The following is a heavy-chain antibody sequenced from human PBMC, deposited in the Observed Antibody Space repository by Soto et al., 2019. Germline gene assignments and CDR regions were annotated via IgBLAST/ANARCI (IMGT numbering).Heavy chain of an antibody. J-gene: IGHJ4*02. Sequence: QVQLQESGPGLVKPSETLSLTCTVSGGSVSSGSYYWGWIRQPPGKGLEWIGSIYYSGSTYYNPSLKSRVTISVDTSKNQFSLKLSSVTAADTAVYYCAESEYDFWSGYFSYWGQGTLVTVSS. CDR3: AESEYDFWSGYFSY. CDR1: GGSVSSGSYY. V-gene: IGHV4-39*01. D-gene: IGHD3-3*01. CDR2: IYYSGST.